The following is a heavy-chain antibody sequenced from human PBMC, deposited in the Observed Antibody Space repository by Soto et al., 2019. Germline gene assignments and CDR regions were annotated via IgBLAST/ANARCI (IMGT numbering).Heavy chain of an antibody. CDR3: ARDGRAFSIFGETMAV. CDR1: GYTFTNYA. Sequence: VQLLQSGGEVRKPGASVKVSCKTSGYTFTNYAINWVRQAPGQGLQGMGWISAYSGDTKYAQRFQDRLTVTTDPSTTTAYMELRSLRSDDTAVYYCARDGRAFSIFGETMAVWGQGTTVTVSS. J-gene: IGHJ6*01. D-gene: IGHD3-3*01. CDR2: ISAYSGDT. V-gene: IGHV1-18*01.